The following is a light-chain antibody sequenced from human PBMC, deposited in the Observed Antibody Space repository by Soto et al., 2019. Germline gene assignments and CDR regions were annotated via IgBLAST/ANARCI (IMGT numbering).Light chain of an antibody. Sequence: EIVFTLSPGTLSLSPGERATLSCRASQTVTSTFLAWYQQKPGQAPRLLIYGASRRATGIPDRFSGSGSGTDFTLTITRLEPEDFAVYYCHQYDSSRTFGQGTKVEMK. CDR1: QTVTSTF. CDR2: GAS. J-gene: IGKJ1*01. V-gene: IGKV3-20*01. CDR3: HQYDSSRT.